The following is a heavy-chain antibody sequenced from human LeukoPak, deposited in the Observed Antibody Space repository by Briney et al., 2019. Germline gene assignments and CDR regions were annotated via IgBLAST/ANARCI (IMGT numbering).Heavy chain of an antibody. CDR3: ARGYTPVVVAATPVITMDV. V-gene: IGHV1-2*02. J-gene: IGHJ6*02. Sequence: GASVKVSCKASGYRFTGHYMHWVRQAPGQGLEWVGWINPNSGGTNYAQKFQGRVTMTRDTSISTAYMELSRLRSDDTAVYYCARGYTPVVVAATPVITMDVWGQGTTVTVSS. CDR2: INPNSGGT. D-gene: IGHD2-15*01. CDR1: GYRFTGHY.